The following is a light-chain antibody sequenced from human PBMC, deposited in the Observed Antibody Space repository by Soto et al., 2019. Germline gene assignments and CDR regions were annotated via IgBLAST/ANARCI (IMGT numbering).Light chain of an antibody. V-gene: IGKV1-39*01. J-gene: IGKJ2*01. CDR3: QQTYSASRH. Sequence: DIQMTQSPSSLSASVGDRVTITCRASQSIDNYLNWYQQKPGKAPKLLIYAASTLQSAVPSRFSGSGSGTNFALTISSLQPEDFATYYCQQTYSASRHFGQGTKPQIK. CDR1: QSIDNY. CDR2: AAS.